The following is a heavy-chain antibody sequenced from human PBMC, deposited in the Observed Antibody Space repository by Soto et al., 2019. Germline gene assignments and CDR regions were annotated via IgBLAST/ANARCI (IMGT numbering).Heavy chain of an antibody. CDR2: MNPNSGNT. D-gene: IGHD2-21*01. CDR1: GYTLTETS. J-gene: IGHJ4*02. Sequence: ASVKVSCKVSGYTLTETSIHWVRQAPGQGLEWMGWMNPNSGNTGYAQKFQGRVTMTRNTSISTAYMELSSLRSEDTAVYYCASTIGDLDYYFDYWGQGTLVTVSS. V-gene: IGHV1-8*01. CDR3: ASTIGDLDYYFDY.